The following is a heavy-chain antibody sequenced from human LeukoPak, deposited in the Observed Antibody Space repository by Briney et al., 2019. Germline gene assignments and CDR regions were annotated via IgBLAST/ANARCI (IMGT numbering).Heavy chain of an antibody. D-gene: IGHD3-9*01. V-gene: IGHV4-34*01. CDR2: INHSGST. J-gene: IGHJ4*02. CDR3: ARVLRILTGYYNLGGGFDY. CDR1: GGSFSGYY. Sequence: PSETLSLTCAVYGGSFSGYYWSWIRQPPGKGLEWIGEINHSGSTNYNPSLKSRVTISVDTSKNQFSLKLSSVTAADTAVYYCARVLRILTGYYNLGGGFDYWGQGTLVTVSS.